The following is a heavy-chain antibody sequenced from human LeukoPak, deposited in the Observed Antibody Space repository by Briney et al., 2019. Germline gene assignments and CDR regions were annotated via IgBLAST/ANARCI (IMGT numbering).Heavy chain of an antibody. D-gene: IGHD5-12*01. V-gene: IGHV4-39*07. CDR1: GGSISSTTYY. Sequence: PSETLSLTCTVSGGSISSTTYYWAWIRQPPGKGLEWIGEINHSGSTNYNPSLKSRVTISVDTSKNQFSLKLSSVTAADTAVYYCARGRGSGYDLRSHAFDIWGQGTMVTVSS. CDR2: INHSGST. CDR3: ARGRGSGYDLRSHAFDI. J-gene: IGHJ3*02.